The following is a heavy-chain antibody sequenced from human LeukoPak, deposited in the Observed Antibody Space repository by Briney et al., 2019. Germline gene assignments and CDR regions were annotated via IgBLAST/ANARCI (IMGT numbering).Heavy chain of an antibody. J-gene: IGHJ5*02. Sequence: ASVKVSCKASGNTFTAYYMHWVRQAPGQGLEWMGWINPNSGGTNYAQKFQGRVTMTRDTSISTAYMELSRLRSDDTAVYYCARDKGPMVRGPSGWFDPWGQGTLVTVSS. V-gene: IGHV1-2*02. CDR1: GNTFTAYY. CDR3: ARDKGPMVRGPSGWFDP. CDR2: INPNSGGT. D-gene: IGHD3-10*01.